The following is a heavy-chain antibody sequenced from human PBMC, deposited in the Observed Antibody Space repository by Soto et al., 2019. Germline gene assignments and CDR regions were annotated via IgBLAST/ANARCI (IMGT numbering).Heavy chain of an antibody. D-gene: IGHD6-6*01. CDR1: GFSFSSHS. J-gene: IGHJ4*02. CDR2: ISKNIIDT. CDR3: AREKLYSTSSIDF. Sequence: PVGSLRLSCAAYGFSFSSHSMHWVRQAPGKGLEWVSFISKNIIDTSHADSVKGRFTISRDNAKSKVYLQMDSLRIEDTGVYYCAREKLYSTSSIDFWGQGTRVTVSS. V-gene: IGHV3-21*06.